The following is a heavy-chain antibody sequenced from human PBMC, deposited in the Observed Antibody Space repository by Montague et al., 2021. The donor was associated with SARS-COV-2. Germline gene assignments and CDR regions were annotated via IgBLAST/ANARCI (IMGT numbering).Heavy chain of an antibody. CDR2: INYGGST. Sequence: SETLSLTCAVYGGSFSDYHWTWIRQSPGGGLEWIGQINYGGSTKYNPFLRSRVTISIDTSKNQFSLKLTSVTAADTAVYYCARGAPGYWGQGTLVTVSS. CDR3: ARGAPGY. V-gene: IGHV4-34*01. D-gene: IGHD1-1*01. CDR1: GGSFSDYH. J-gene: IGHJ4*02.